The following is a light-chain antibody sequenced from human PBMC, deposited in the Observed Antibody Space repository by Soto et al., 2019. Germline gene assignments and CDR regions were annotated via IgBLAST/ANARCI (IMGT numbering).Light chain of an antibody. CDR3: SSYTSSSTLYV. Sequence: QYALTQPASVSGSPGQSITISCTGTSSDVGGYNYVSWYQQHPGKAPKLMIYDVSNRPSGVSNRFSGSKSSNTASLTISGLQAEDEADYYCSSYTSSSTLYVFGTGTKVTVL. CDR1: SSDVGGYNY. V-gene: IGLV2-14*01. J-gene: IGLJ1*01. CDR2: DVS.